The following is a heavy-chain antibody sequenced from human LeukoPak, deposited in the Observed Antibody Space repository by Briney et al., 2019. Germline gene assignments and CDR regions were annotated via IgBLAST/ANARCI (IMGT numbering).Heavy chain of an antibody. J-gene: IGHJ3*01. V-gene: IGHV1-2*06. CDR1: GYSFSDNY. CDR3: ARGKDDSTGHYDAFDV. CDR2: INPKSGDT. D-gene: IGHD3-22*01. Sequence: ASVKVSCKASGYSFSDNYIHWVRQAPGQGLEYMGRINPKSGDTNFSQRFKGRVTMTSDTSISTAYMEMRKLRSDDTAVYFCARGKDDSTGHYDAFDVWGHGTMVTVSS.